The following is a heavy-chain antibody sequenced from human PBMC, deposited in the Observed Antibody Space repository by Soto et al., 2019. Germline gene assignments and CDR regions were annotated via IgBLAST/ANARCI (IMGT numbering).Heavy chain of an antibody. D-gene: IGHD1-20*01. V-gene: IGHV4-59*08. CDR2: IYYSGST. CDR3: ARGPSKVWDYYYYMDV. CDR1: GGSISSYY. J-gene: IGHJ6*03. Sequence: SETLSLTCTVSGGSISSYYWSWIRQPPGKGLEWIGYIYYSGSTNYNPSLKSRVTISVDTSKNQFSLKLSSVTAADTAVYYCARGPSKVWDYYYYMDVWGKGTTVTVSS.